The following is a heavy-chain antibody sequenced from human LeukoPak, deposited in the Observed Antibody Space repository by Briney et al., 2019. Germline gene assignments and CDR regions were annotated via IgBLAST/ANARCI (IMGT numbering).Heavy chain of an antibody. Sequence: ASVKVSCKASVYTPTPYAINWVRQATGQGLEWMGWMNPNSGYTGYAQKFQGRVTITRDTSISTAYVELSSLRSEDTAVYYCAGVAGSIDFWGQGTLVTVSS. V-gene: IGHV1-8*03. J-gene: IGHJ4*02. CDR2: MNPNSGYT. CDR3: AGVAGSIDF. CDR1: VYTPTPYA. D-gene: IGHD1-26*01.